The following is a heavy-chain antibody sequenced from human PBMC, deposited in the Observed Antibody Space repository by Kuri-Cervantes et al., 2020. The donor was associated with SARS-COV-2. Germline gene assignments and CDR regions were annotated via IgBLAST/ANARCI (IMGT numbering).Heavy chain of an antibody. D-gene: IGHD2-2*01. CDR1: GFTFGDYA. Sequence: GESLKISCTASGFTFGDYAMSWVRQAPGKGLEWVGFIRSKAYGGTTEYAASVKGRFTISRDDSKSIAYLQMNSLRAEDTAVYYCARERETGCSTSCSYYFDYWGQGTLVTVSS. V-gene: IGHV3-49*04. CDR3: ARERETGCSTSCSYYFDY. CDR2: IRSKAYGGTT. J-gene: IGHJ4*02.